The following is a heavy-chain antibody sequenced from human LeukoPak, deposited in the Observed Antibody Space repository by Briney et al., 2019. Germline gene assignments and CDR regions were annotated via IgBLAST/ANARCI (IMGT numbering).Heavy chain of an antibody. CDR2: ISAYKGNT. D-gene: IGHD4-17*01. J-gene: IGHJ4*02. CDR3: ARVGYGDYPFDY. V-gene: IGHV1-18*04. CDR1: GYTLTSYG. Sequence: GASVNVSCKASGYTLTSYGISWVRQARGKGREWMGWISAYKGNTNYTQKLQGRVTMTTDTSTSTAYMELRSLTSDETAVYDWARVGYGDYPFDYCGQGTLVTVSS.